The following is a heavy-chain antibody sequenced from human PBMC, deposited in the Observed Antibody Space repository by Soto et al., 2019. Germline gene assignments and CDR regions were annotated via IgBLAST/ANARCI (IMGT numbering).Heavy chain of an antibody. Sequence: QITLKESGPTLVKPTQTLTLTCTFSGFSLTTYAMGVGWIRQPPGKALEWLALIYCDDDKRYNPSLESRLTITKDTSKNQVVLSMTNMDPMDTATYFWAHKIYGDYVDYWGQGTLVTVSS. CDR1: GFSLTTYAMG. D-gene: IGHD4-17*01. CDR2: IYCDDDK. J-gene: IGHJ4*02. CDR3: AHKIYGDYVDY. V-gene: IGHV2-5*02.